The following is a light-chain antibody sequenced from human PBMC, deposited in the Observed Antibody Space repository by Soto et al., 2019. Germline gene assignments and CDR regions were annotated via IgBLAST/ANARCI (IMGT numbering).Light chain of an antibody. V-gene: IGKV3-11*01. CDR3: QQRSNWPRT. J-gene: IGKJ1*01. CDR1: QSVSRY. Sequence: EIVFTQSPVTLSLSPGERATLSCSASQSVSRYLAWYQQKPDQAPRLLIYDASNRATGIPARFSGSGSGTDFTLTISSLEPEDFAVYYCQQRSNWPRTFGQGTKVDIK. CDR2: DAS.